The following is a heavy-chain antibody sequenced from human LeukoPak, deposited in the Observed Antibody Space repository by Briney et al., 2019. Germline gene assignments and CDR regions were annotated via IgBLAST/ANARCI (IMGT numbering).Heavy chain of an antibody. CDR2: ISRSGSSM. D-gene: IGHD2-2*01. Sequence: PGGSLRLSCAASGFTFSTYEMNWVRQAPGKGLEWVSYISRSGSSMYYADSVKGRFTISRDNARNSLYLQMKSLRAEDTAVYYCARAGCSSTSCYENWFDPWGQGTLVTVSS. CDR1: GFTFSTYE. V-gene: IGHV3-48*03. CDR3: ARAGCSSTSCYENWFDP. J-gene: IGHJ5*02.